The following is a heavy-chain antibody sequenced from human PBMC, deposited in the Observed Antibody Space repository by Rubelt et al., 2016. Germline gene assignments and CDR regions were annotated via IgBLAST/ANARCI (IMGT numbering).Heavy chain of an antibody. CDR1: GYTFTSYG. J-gene: IGHJ3*02. D-gene: IGHD1-1*01. CDR2: ISAYDGNT. V-gene: IGHV1-18*01. Sequence: QVQLVQSGAEVKKPGASVKVSCKASGYTFTSYGISWVRQAPGQGLEWMGWISAYDGNTNYAQKLQGRVTMTTDTSTSTAHMGLRSLRSDDTAVYFCARDQLALYAFDIWGQGTMVTVSS. CDR3: ARDQLALYAFDI.